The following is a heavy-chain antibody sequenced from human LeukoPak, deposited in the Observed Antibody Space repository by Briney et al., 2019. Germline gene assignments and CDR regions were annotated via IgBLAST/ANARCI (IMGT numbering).Heavy chain of an antibody. CDR3: ARGSSSWYNY. CDR1: GYSLSSGYY. D-gene: IGHD6-13*01. CDR2: IYHSGST. V-gene: IGHV4-38-2*02. J-gene: IGHJ4*02. Sequence: SETLSLTCTVSGYSLSSGYYWGWIRQPPGKGLEWIGSIYHSGSTYYNPSLKSRVTISVDTSKNQFSLKLSSVTAADTAVYYCARGSSSWYNYWGQGTLVTVSS.